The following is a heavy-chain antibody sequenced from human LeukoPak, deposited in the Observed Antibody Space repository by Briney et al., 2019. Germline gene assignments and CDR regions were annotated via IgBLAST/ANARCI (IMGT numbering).Heavy chain of an antibody. CDR3: ARAGRYDTSGYYYRY. V-gene: IGHV1-2*02. J-gene: IGHJ4*02. CDR2: INPKSGGT. D-gene: IGHD3-22*01. CDR1: GYAFTDYY. Sequence: ASVKVPCKTSGYAFTDYYMHWVRQAPGQGLEWMGWINPKSGGTIYAQNFQGRVTLTRDMSVSTVYMELSRLRSDGTAVYYCARAGRYDTSGYYYRYWGQGTLVTVSS.